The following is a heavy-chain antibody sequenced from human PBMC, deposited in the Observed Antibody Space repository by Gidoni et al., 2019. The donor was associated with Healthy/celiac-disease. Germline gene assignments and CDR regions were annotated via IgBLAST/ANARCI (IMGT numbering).Heavy chain of an antibody. V-gene: IGHV3-74*01. J-gene: IGHJ3*02. CDR1: GFSFRTYW. CDR3: ARVQVRGVISDAFDI. CDR2: INTDGIST. Sequence: EVQLVESGGGLVQPGGSLRLSCAASGFSFRTYWMHWVRQAPGKGLVWVSRINTDGISTTYADSVKGRFTISRDNAKNTLSLQMNSLRAEDTAVYYCARVQVRGVISDAFDIWGQGTMVTVSS. D-gene: IGHD3-10*01.